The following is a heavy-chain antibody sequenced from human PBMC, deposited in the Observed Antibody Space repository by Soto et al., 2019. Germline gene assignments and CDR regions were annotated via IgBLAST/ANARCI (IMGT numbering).Heavy chain of an antibody. CDR1: GFTFSGSA. CDR3: TRHVSDFWSGYYGDRYFDY. J-gene: IGHJ4*02. D-gene: IGHD3-3*01. CDR2: IRSKANSYAT. Sequence: EVQLVESGGGLVQPGGSLKLSCAASGFTFSGSAMHWVRQASGKGLEWVGRIRSKANSYATAYAASVKGRFTISRDXXKNTAYLQMNSLKTEDTAVYYCTRHVSDFWSGYYGDRYFDYWGQGTLVTVSS. V-gene: IGHV3-73*01.